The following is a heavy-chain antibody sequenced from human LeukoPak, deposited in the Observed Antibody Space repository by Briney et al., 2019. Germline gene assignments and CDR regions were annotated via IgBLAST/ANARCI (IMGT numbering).Heavy chain of an antibody. CDR2: ISFTGTT. CDR3: ARGITIFGVVIDTPFDY. J-gene: IGHJ4*02. D-gene: IGHD3-3*01. V-gene: IGHV4-39*07. Sequence: GSLSLTCTVSGGSLSSSSYYWGWIRQPPGKGLECFGTISFTGTTYYNPSLKSRVTISLDTSKNQFSLRLSSVTAADTAVYYCARGITIFGVVIDTPFDYWGQGTLVTVSS. CDR1: GGSLSSSSYY.